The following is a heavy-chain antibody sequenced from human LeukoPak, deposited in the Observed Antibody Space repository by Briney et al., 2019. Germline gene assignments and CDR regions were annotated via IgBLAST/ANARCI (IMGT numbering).Heavy chain of an antibody. CDR2: IKQDGSEK. J-gene: IGHJ4*02. Sequence: GGSLRLSCVASGFIFNNYRMTWVRQAPGKGLEWVANIKQDGSEKQYVDSVKGRFAISRDNAKKSLYLQINTLRAEDTAVYYCVRGPHIAATSYWGQGTLVTVSS. CDR1: GFIFNNYR. D-gene: IGHD6-25*01. CDR3: VRGPHIAATSY. V-gene: IGHV3-7*03.